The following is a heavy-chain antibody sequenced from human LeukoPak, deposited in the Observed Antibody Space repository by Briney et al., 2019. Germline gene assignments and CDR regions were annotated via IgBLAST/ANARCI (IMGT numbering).Heavy chain of an antibody. CDR3: ARVRYCSGGSCYILDF. D-gene: IGHD2-15*01. CDR2: ISSTSTYI. CDR1: GFTFSSHN. V-gene: IGHV3-21*01. Sequence: PGGSLRLSCATSGFTFSSHNMNWVRQAPGKGLEWVSSISSTSTYIYYAASVKGRFTISRAYAKNALYLQMNSLRAEDTAVYYCARVRYCSGGSCYILDFWGQGTLVTVSS. J-gene: IGHJ4*02.